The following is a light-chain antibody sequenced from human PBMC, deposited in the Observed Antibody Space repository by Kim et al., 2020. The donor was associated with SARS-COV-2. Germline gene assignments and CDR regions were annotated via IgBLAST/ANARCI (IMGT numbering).Light chain of an antibody. J-gene: IGLJ3*02. CDR1: KLGDKY. CDR3: QAWDSSTA. V-gene: IGLV3-1*01. Sequence: SYELTQPPSVSVSPGQTASITCSGDKLGDKYACWYQQKPGQSPVLVIYQDNKRPSGIPERFSGSNSGNTATLTISGTQAMDEADYYCQAWDSSTAFGGGTQLTVL. CDR2: QDN.